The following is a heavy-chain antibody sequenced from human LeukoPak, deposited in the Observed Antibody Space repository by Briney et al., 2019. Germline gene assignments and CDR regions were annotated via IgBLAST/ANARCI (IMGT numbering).Heavy chain of an antibody. V-gene: IGHV3-30-3*01. Sequence: GGSLRLSCAASGFTFSSYAMHWVRQAPGKGLEWVAVISYDGSNKYYADSVKGRFTISRDNSKNTLYLQMNSLRAEDTAVYYCARAGCPFRGPYYYVDYWGQGTLVTVSS. CDR3: ARAGCPFRGPYYYVDY. J-gene: IGHJ4*02. CDR2: ISYDGSNK. CDR1: GFTFSSYA. D-gene: IGHD2-21*01.